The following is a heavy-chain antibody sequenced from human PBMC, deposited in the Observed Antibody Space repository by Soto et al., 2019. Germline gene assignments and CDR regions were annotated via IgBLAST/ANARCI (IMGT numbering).Heavy chain of an antibody. Sequence: SLTCTVSGGSISSGDYYWSWIRQPPGKGLEWIGYIYYTGSTYYNPSLKSRLTISVDTSKNQFSLRLTSVTAADTAVYFCARYQKGPFDYWGQGTLVTSPQ. D-gene: IGHD2-2*01. CDR1: GGSISSGDYY. V-gene: IGHV4-30-4*01. CDR2: IYYTGST. J-gene: IGHJ4*02. CDR3: ARYQKGPFDY.